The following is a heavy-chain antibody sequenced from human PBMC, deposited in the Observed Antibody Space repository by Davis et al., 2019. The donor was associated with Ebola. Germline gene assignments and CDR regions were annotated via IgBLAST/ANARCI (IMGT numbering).Heavy chain of an antibody. J-gene: IGHJ4*02. D-gene: IGHD3-22*01. CDR3: ARGSSSGFDY. V-gene: IGHV3-23*01. CDR1: GFTFSSYA. Sequence: PGGSLRLSCAASGFTFSSYAMSWVRQAPGKGLEWVSAISGSGGSTYYADSVKGRFTISRDNAKNSLYLQMNSLRAEDTAVYYCARGSSSGFDYWGQGTLVTVSS. CDR2: ISGSGGST.